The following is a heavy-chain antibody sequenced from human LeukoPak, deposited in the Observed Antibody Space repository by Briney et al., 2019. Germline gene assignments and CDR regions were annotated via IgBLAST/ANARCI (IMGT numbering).Heavy chain of an antibody. CDR1: GFTFSSYA. D-gene: IGHD3-22*01. CDR3: AKDPNYYDSSGYYY. Sequence: PGGSLRLSCAASGFTFSSYAMSWVRQAPGKGLEWVSAICGSGGSTYYADSVKGRFTISRDNSKNTLYLQMNSLRAEDTAVYYCAKDPNYYDSSGYYYWGQGTLVTVSS. V-gene: IGHV3-23*01. CDR2: ICGSGGST. J-gene: IGHJ4*02.